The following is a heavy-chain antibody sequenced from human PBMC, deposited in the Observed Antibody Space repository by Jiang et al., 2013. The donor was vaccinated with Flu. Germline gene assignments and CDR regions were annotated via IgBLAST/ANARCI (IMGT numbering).Heavy chain of an antibody. CDR2: ISSSSSTI. Sequence: RLSCAASGFTFSSYSMNWVRQAPGKGLEWVSYISSSSSTIYYADSVKGRFTISRDNAKNSLYLQMNSLRAEDTAVYYRARDPPSMDSYGLYYYYYGMDVWGQGTTVTVSS. J-gene: IGHJ6*02. CDR3: ARDPPSMDSYGLYYYYYGMDV. D-gene: IGHD5-18*01. CDR1: GFTFSSYS. V-gene: IGHV3-48*01.